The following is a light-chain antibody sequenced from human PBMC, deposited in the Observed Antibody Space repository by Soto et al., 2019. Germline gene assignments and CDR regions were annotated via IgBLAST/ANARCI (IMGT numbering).Light chain of an antibody. CDR1: QSISSY. CDR2: AAS. CDR3: QQSYSTPPVT. Sequence: DIQMTQSPSSLSASVGDRVTITCRASQSISSYLNWYQQKPGKAPKLLIYAASSLQSGVPSRFSGSRSGTDFTLTISSLQPEDFATCYCQQSYSTPPVTFCQGTRLEIK. J-gene: IGKJ5*01. V-gene: IGKV1-39*01.